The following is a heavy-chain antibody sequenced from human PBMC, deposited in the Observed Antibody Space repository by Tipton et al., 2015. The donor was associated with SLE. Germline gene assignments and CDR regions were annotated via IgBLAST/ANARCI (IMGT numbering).Heavy chain of an antibody. D-gene: IGHD2-2*01. CDR3: ARSGPVTGFTSSFDY. V-gene: IGHV4-39*01. CDR2: IHYSGST. J-gene: IGHJ4*02. Sequence: TLSLTCTVSDGSLSSSSYFWGWIRQPPGKGLEWIGSIHYSGSTYYNPSLKSRVTISADTPKNQVSLKLGSVTAADTAVYYCARSGPVTGFTSSFDYWGQGALVTVSS. CDR1: DGSLSSSSYF.